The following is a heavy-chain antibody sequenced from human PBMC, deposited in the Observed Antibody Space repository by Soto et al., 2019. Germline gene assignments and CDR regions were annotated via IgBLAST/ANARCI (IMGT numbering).Heavy chain of an antibody. Sequence: ASVKVSCKVSGYTLTELSMHWVRQAPGKGLEWMGGFDPEDGETIYAQKLQGRVTMTTDTSTSTAYMELRSLRSEDTAVYYCARSRSLTRGAFDIWGQGTMVTVS. CDR1: GYTLTELS. J-gene: IGHJ3*02. CDR2: FDPEDGET. CDR3: ARSRSLTRGAFDI. D-gene: IGHD3-10*01. V-gene: IGHV1-24*01.